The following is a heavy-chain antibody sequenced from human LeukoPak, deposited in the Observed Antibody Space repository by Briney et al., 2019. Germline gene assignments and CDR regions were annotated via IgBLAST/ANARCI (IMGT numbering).Heavy chain of an antibody. D-gene: IGHD3-3*01. CDR3: ARPFAGSTIFPI. CDR1: GGSFRGYY. V-gene: IGHV4-34*01. J-gene: IGHJ3*02. Sequence: PSETLSLTCAVYGGSFRGYYWSWIPQLPGKRLEWIGEINHSGSTNYNPSLKSRVTISVDTSKSQFSLKLSSVTAADTAVYYCARPFAGSTIFPIWGQGTMVTVSS. CDR2: INHSGST.